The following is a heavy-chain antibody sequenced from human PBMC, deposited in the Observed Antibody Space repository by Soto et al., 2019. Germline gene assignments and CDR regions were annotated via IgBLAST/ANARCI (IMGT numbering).Heavy chain of an antibody. CDR2: VNPNSGGT. V-gene: IGHV1-2*04. D-gene: IGHD4-4*01. J-gene: IGHJ4*02. CDR3: ARGIYSNYFALDF. CDR1: GYTFAGYF. Sequence: ASVKVSCKASGYTFAGYFMHWVRQAPGQGLEWMGRVNPNSGGTDFEQKFQGWATMTIDTSISTAYMELSSLTSDDTAVYYCARGIYSNYFALDFWGQGTLVTVSS.